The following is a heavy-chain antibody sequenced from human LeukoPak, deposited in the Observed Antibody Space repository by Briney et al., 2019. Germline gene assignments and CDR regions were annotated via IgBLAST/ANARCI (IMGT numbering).Heavy chain of an antibody. CDR3: ARVYCSSTSSYTGAFSFDY. D-gene: IGHD2-2*02. J-gene: IGHJ4*02. Sequence: ASVKVSCKASGYTFTGYYMHWVRQAPGQGLEWMGWINPNSGGTNYAQKFQGRVTMTRDTSISTAYMELSRLRSDDTAVYYCARVYCSSTSSYTGAFSFDYWGQGTLVTVSS. CDR1: GYTFTGYY. CDR2: INPNSGGT. V-gene: IGHV1-2*02.